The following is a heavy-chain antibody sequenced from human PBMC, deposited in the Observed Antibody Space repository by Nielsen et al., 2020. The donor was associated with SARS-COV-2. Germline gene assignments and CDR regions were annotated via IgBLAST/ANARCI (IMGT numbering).Heavy chain of an antibody. CDR2: ISWNSGSI. D-gene: IGHD3-3*01. J-gene: IGHJ4*02. Sequence: SLKISCAASGFTFDDYAMHWVRQAPGKGLEWVSGISWNSGSIGYADSVKGRFTISRDNAKNSLYLQMNSLRAEDTALYYCAKGDLEWPGIDYWGQGTLVTVSS. V-gene: IGHV3-9*01. CDR1: GFTFDDYA. CDR3: AKGDLEWPGIDY.